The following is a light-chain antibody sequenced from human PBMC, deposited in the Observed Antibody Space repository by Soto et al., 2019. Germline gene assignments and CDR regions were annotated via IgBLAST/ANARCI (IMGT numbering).Light chain of an antibody. V-gene: IGKV3D-15*01. J-gene: IGKJ5*01. CDR1: QSVSSN. CDR2: RIS. CDR3: QQRADWPIT. Sequence: EIVMKQSPSTLSVCPGERATLSCRASQSVSSNLAWYQQKPGQAPRLLIHRISTRATGIPARFSGSGSGTDFTLTISSLEPDDFAVYYCQQRADWPITFGQGTRLAIK.